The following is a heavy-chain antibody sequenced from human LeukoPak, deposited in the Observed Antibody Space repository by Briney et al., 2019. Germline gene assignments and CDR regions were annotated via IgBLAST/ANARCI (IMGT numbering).Heavy chain of an antibody. J-gene: IGHJ4*02. CDR3: ARWDSYQYYFDY. V-gene: IGHV1-69*05. CDR1: GGTFSSYA. CDR2: IIPISGTA. D-gene: IGHD5-18*01. Sequence: SVKVSCKASGGTFSSYAISWVRQAPGQGLEWMGGIIPISGTANYAQKFQGRVTITTDESTSTAYMELSSLRSEDTAVYYCARWDSYQYYFDYWGQGTLVTVSS.